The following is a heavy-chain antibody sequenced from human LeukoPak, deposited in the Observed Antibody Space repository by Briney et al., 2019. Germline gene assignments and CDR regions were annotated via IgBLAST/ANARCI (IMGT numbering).Heavy chain of an antibody. CDR3: AKDLSYGFDY. CDR2: ISATDSRP. D-gene: IGHD5-18*01. J-gene: IGHJ4*02. Sequence: SGGSVRLSCADSGLIFSDYYMSWIRQAPGKGLEWVSAISATDSRPYYADSVKGRFTISRDNSKSTLYLQLNGLRGEDTAIYYCAKDLSYGFDYWGQGTLVTVSS. V-gene: IGHV3-23*01. CDR1: GLIFSDYY.